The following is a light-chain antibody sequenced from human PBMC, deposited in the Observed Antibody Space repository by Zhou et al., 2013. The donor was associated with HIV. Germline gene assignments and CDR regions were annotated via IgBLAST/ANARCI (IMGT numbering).Light chain of an antibody. J-gene: IGKJ5*01. Sequence: AIRMTQSPSSFSASTGDRVTITCRASQGISTYLAWYQQKPGKAPKLLIYAASTLQSGVPSRFSGSGSGTDFTLTIGCLQSEYFATYYCQHYYSYLTFGQGDTDWRLN. V-gene: IGKV1-8*01. CDR2: AAS. CDR1: QGISTY. CDR3: QHYYSYLT.